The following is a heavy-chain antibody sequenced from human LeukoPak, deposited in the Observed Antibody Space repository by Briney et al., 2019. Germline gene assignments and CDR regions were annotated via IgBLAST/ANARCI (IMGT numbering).Heavy chain of an antibody. J-gene: IGHJ6*02. Sequence: GGSLRLSCAASGFTFSSYWMSWVRQAPGKGLEWVANIKQDGSEKYYVDSVKGRFTISRDNAKNSLYLQMNSLRAEDTAVYYCARDSCGGDCYNYYYGMDVWGQGTTVTVSS. CDR2: IKQDGSEK. D-gene: IGHD2-21*02. CDR1: GFTFSSYW. V-gene: IGHV3-7*01. CDR3: ARDSCGGDCYNYYYGMDV.